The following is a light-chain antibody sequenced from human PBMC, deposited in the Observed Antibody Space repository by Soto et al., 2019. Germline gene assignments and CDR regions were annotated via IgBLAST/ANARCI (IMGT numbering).Light chain of an antibody. V-gene: IGKV2-30*01. Sequence: DAVMTQSPLSLPVTLGQPASISCRSSQSLVYSNGNSYLHWFQQRPGQSPRRLIYMVSNRDSGVPDRFSGSGSGTDFTLKISRVEAEDVGVYYCMQGTHWPWTRGQGTKVEIK. CDR2: MVS. CDR1: QSLVYSNGNSY. J-gene: IGKJ1*01. CDR3: MQGTHWPWT.